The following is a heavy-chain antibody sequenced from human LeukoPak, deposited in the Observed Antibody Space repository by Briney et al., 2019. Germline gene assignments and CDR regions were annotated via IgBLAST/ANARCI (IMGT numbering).Heavy chain of an antibody. J-gene: IGHJ4*02. D-gene: IGHD5-18*01. CDR3: ARERDTSMVALDS. CDR2: ITSNIYT. CDR1: GLTFSSYS. V-gene: IGHV3-21*06. Sequence: GGSLRLSCAASGLTFSSYSLNWVRQAAGKGLEWVSCITSNIYTYYADSVRGRFTISRDNSQNSVYLVMNSLRAEDTAVYYCARERDTSMVALDSWGQGTLVTVSS.